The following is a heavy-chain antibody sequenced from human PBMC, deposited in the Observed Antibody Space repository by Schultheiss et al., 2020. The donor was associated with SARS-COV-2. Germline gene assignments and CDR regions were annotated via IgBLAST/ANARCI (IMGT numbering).Heavy chain of an antibody. J-gene: IGHJ4*02. D-gene: IGHD3-22*01. CDR3: LTRHCESGSCYFRDH. CDR1: GFTFSDYW. V-gene: IGHV3-74*01. Sequence: GESLKISCAASGFTFSDYWMHWVRQVPGKGRVWVSCIKSDGSIISYADSVKGRFTISRDNAKNTLFLQMNSLRAEDTAVYYCLTRHCESGSCYFRDHWGQGTLVTVSS. CDR2: IKSDGSII.